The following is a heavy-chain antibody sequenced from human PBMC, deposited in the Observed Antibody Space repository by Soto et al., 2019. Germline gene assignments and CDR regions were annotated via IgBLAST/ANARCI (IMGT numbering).Heavy chain of an antibody. V-gene: IGHV4-59*01. CDR3: ARGEEAFFYYGLDV. Sequence: SETLPLTCTVSGGPITSSYWSWIRRPPGKGLEWIAYIYHTGISGYTPSTSYNPSLKSRVTMSVDTSKSQFSRKLTSGTAADTAVYYGARGEEAFFYYGLDVWGQGSTVTVS. CDR1: GGPITSSY. CDR2: IYHTGISGYTPST. J-gene: IGHJ6*02.